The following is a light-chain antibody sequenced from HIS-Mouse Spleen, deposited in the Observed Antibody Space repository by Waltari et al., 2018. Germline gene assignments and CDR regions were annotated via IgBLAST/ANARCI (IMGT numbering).Light chain of an antibody. CDR1: QGISSY. Sequence: DIQLTQSPSFLSASVGDRVTITCRASQGISSYLAWYHQKPGKAPKLLIYAASTLQSGVPSRFSGSGSGTEFTLTISSRQPEDFATYYCQQLNSYPPTFGQGTKVEIK. CDR2: AAS. V-gene: IGKV1-9*01. CDR3: QQLNSYPPT. J-gene: IGKJ1*01.